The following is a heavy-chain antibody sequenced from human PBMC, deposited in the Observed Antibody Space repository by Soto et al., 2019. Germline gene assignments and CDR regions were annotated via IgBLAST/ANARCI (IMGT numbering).Heavy chain of an antibody. CDR3: AKDTRWDTIFGVVIIPCYYYYGMDV. CDR1: GFTFSSYA. CDR2: ISGSGGST. D-gene: IGHD3-3*01. V-gene: IGHV3-23*01. J-gene: IGHJ6*02. Sequence: GGSLRLSCAASGFTFSSYAMSWVRQAPGKGLEWVSAISGSGGSTYYADSVKGRFTISRDNSKNTLYLQMNSLRAEDTAVYYCAKDTRWDTIFGVVIIPCYYYYGMDVWGQGTTVTVSS.